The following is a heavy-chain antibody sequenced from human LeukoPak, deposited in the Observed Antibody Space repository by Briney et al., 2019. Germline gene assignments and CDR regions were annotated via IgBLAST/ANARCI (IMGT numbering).Heavy chain of an antibody. Sequence: SETLSLTCTVSGGSISSYYWSWIRQPPGKGLEWIGYIYYSGSTNYNPSLKSRVTISVDTSKYQFSLKLSSVTAADTAVYYCASHDYGPYYFDYWGQGTLVTVSS. V-gene: IGHV4-59*01. J-gene: IGHJ4*02. CDR1: GGSISSYY. CDR2: IYYSGST. CDR3: ASHDYGPYYFDY. D-gene: IGHD4-17*01.